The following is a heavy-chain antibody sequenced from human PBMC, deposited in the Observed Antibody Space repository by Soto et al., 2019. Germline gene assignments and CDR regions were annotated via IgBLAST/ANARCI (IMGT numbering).Heavy chain of an antibody. CDR2: TYYRSKWYN. J-gene: IGHJ5*02. Sequence: KQSQTLSLTCAISGDRVSSTSAAWNWIRQSPSRGLEWLGRTYYRSKWYNDYAVSVKSRITINPDTSKNQFSLQLNSVTPEDTAVYYCARERGGDIVVGWFDPWGQGTLVTVSS. V-gene: IGHV6-1*01. CDR1: GDRVSSTSAA. CDR3: ARERGGDIVVGWFDP. D-gene: IGHD2-15*01.